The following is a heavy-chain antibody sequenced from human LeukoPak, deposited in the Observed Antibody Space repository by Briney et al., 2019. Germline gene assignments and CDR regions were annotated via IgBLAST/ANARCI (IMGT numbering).Heavy chain of an antibody. CDR2: IKQDGSEK. CDR3: ARLGRGYYYFDY. Sequence: GGSLRLSCAASAFTFSSYWMSWVRQAPGKGLEWVANIKQDGSEKYYVDSVKGRFTISRDNAKNSLYLQMNSLRAEDTAVYYCARLGRGYYYFDYWGQGTLVTVSS. D-gene: IGHD5-18*01. J-gene: IGHJ4*02. CDR1: AFTFSSYW. V-gene: IGHV3-7*01.